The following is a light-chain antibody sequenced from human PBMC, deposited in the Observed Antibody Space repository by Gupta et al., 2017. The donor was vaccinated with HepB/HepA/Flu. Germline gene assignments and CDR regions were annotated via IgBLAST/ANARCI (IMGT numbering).Light chain of an antibody. V-gene: IGKV1-39*01. CDR3: QQSDSTPYT. J-gene: IGKJ2*01. CDR2: ASS. CDR1: QSISGY. Sequence: DIQMTQSPSSLSAAVGDRVTITCRASQSISGYLNWYQIQPGRAPKLVIYASSSVQRGVPSRFSGSGGGTEFTLSISSLHAEEVATYYCQQSDSTPYTFGQGTKLEIK.